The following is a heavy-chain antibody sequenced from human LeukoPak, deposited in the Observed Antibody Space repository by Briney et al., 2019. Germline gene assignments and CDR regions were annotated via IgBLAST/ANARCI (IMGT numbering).Heavy chain of an antibody. CDR3: AKDRSSGWYSFQH. D-gene: IGHD6-19*01. Sequence: GRSLRLSCAASGFTFSSYGMHWVRQAPGKGLEGVAVISYDGSNKYYADSVKGRFTISRDNSKNTLYLQMNSLRPEDTAVYYCAKDRSSGWYSFQHWGQGTLVSVSS. V-gene: IGHV3-30*18. CDR1: GFTFSSYG. J-gene: IGHJ1*01. CDR2: ISYDGSNK.